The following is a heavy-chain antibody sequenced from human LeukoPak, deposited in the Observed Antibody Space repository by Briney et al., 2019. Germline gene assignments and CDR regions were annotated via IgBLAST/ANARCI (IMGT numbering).Heavy chain of an antibody. CDR1: GGSISSGGYY. CDR3: ARSQTSYSYGSVDY. Sequence: PSETLSLTCTVSGGSISSGGYYWSWIRQHPGKGLEWIGYIYYSGSTYYNPSLKSRVTISVDTSKNQFSLKLSSVTAADTAVYYCARSQTSYSYGSVDYSGQGTLVTVSS. D-gene: IGHD5-18*01. J-gene: IGHJ4*02. CDR2: IYYSGST. V-gene: IGHV4-31*03.